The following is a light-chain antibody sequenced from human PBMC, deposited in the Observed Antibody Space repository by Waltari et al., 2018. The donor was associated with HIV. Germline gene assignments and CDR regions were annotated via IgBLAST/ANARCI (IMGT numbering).Light chain of an antibody. Sequence: QSALTQPASVSGSPGQSITISCTGTSSDVGSYNLVSWYQQNPDKAPKLMIYEVSKRPSVVSNRFSGSKSGNPASLTISGLQAEDEAAYYCCSYAGSSTLIFGGGTKLTVL. CDR3: CSYAGSSTLI. CDR2: EVS. V-gene: IGLV2-23*02. CDR1: SSDVGSYNL. J-gene: IGLJ2*01.